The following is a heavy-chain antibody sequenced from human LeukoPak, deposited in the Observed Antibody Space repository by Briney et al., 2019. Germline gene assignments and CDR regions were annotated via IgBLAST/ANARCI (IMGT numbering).Heavy chain of an antibody. CDR2: INHSGST. D-gene: IGHD1-1*01. V-gene: IGHV4-34*01. J-gene: IGHJ4*02. Sequence: GSLRLSCAASGFTFSSYAMHWVRQAPGKGLEWIGEINHSGSTNYNPSLKSRVTISVDTSKNQFSLKLSSVTAADTAVYYCARGRVGTGDIDYWGQGTPVTVSS. CDR3: ARGRVGTGDIDY. CDR1: GFTFSSYA.